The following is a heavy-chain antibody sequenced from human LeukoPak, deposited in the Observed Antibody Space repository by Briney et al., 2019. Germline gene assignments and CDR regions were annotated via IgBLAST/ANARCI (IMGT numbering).Heavy chain of an antibody. Sequence: ASVKVSCKASGYTFTGYYMHWVRQAPGQGLEWMGRINPNSGGTNYAQKFQGRVTMTRDTSISTAYMELSRLRSDDTAVYYCARALDSSSSRYQAFEEWGQGTLVTVSS. V-gene: IGHV1-2*06. CDR2: INPNSGGT. D-gene: IGHD2-2*01. J-gene: IGHJ4*02. CDR3: ARALDSSSSRYQAFEE. CDR1: GYTFTGYY.